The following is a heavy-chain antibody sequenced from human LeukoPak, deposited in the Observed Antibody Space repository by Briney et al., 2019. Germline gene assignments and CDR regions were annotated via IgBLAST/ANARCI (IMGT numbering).Heavy chain of an antibody. J-gene: IGHJ4*02. V-gene: IGHV3-48*01. CDR2: ISYSGSTK. CDR1: GFTFSSYW. CDR3: ARVGDDGSGSYHNY. Sequence: PGGSLRLSCAASGFTFSSYWMHWVRQAPGKGLEWVSYISYSGSTKYYADSVKGRFTISRDNAKNSLYLQMNSLRAEDTAVYYCARVGDDGSGSYHNYWGQGTLVTVSS. D-gene: IGHD3-10*01.